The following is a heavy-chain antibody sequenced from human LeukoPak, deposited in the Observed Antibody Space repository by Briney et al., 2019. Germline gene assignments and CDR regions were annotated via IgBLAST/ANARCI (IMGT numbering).Heavy chain of an antibody. V-gene: IGHV1-2*02. J-gene: IGHJ5*02. CDR2: INPNSGAT. CDR3: AREAYYESSGYYPISP. CDR1: GYTFTGYY. Sequence: ASVKVSCKASGYTFTGYYMHWVRQAPGQGLDWMGWINPNSGATNYAQKFRGRVTLTRDTSMSTAYMELSRLRSDDTAVYYCAREAYYESSGYYPISPWGQGTLVTVSS. D-gene: IGHD3-22*01.